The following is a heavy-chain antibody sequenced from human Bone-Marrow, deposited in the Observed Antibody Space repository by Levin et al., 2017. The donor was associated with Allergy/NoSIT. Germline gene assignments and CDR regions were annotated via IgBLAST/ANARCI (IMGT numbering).Heavy chain of an antibody. V-gene: IGHV7-4-1*02. Sequence: ASVKVSCKASGYTFTSYAMNWVRQAPGQGLEWMGWINTNTGNPTYAQGFTGRFVFSLDTSVSTAYLQISSLKAEDTAVYYCARRYYYDSSGYYRVGVWFDPWGQGTLVTVSS. CDR2: INTNTGNP. CDR3: ARRYYYDSSGYYRVGVWFDP. CDR1: GYTFTSYA. D-gene: IGHD3-22*01. J-gene: IGHJ5*02.